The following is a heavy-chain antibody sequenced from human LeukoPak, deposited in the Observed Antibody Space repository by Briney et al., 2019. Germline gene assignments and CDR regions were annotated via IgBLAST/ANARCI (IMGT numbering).Heavy chain of an antibody. Sequence: SETLSLTCTVSGGPISSYYWSWIRQPAGKGLEWIGRIYTSGSTNYNPSLKSRVTMSVDTSKNQFSLKLSSVTAADTAVYYCARDHHYYDSSGYYYLYWFDPWGQGTLVTVSS. CDR3: ARDHHYYDSSGYYYLYWFDP. J-gene: IGHJ5*02. CDR2: IYTSGST. V-gene: IGHV4-4*07. D-gene: IGHD3-22*01. CDR1: GGPISSYY.